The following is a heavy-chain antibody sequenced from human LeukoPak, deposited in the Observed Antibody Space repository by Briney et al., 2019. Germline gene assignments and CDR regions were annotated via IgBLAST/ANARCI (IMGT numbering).Heavy chain of an antibody. Sequence: PGGSLRLSCAASGFTFSSYVMSWVRQAPGKGLEWVSGIGVMGDDTYYADSVKGRFTISRDNSDNTLYLQMNSLRAEDTAVYYCAKSTIVVVSDYYMDVWGKGTTVTISS. CDR1: GFTFSSYV. CDR3: AKSTIVVVSDYYMDV. CDR2: IGVMGDDT. V-gene: IGHV3-23*01. D-gene: IGHD2-2*01. J-gene: IGHJ6*03.